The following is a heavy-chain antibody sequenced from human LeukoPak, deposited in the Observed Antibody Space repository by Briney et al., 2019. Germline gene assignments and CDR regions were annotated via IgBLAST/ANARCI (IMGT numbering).Heavy chain of an antibody. CDR3: ARDQASSSSSPY. D-gene: IGHD2-2*01. CDR2: IYTGGST. V-gene: IGHV3-66*01. J-gene: IGHJ4*02. Sequence: PGGSLRLSCAASGMTVSSNYIMWVRQPPGKGLEWVSSIYTGGSTYYADAVKCRFTISRDNSKNTVNLQMNSLRAEDTAVYYCARDQASSSSSPYWGQGTLVTVSS. CDR1: GMTVSSNY.